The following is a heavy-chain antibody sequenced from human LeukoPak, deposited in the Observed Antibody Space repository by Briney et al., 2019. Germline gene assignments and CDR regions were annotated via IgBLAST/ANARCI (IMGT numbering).Heavy chain of an antibody. V-gene: IGHV3-21*01. J-gene: IGHJ3*02. CDR1: GFTFSSNW. D-gene: IGHD2-15*01. CDR3: ARAPERYCSGGSCYSRDAFDI. Sequence: GGSLRLSCVASGFTFSSNWMHWVRQGPGKGLEWVSSISSSSSYIYYADSVKGRFTISRDNAKNSLYLQMNSLRAEDTSAYYCARAPERYCSGGSCYSRDAFDIWGQGTMVTVSS. CDR2: ISSSSSYI.